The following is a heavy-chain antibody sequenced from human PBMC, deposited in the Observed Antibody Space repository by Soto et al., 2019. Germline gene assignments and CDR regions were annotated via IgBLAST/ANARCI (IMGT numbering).Heavy chain of an antibody. CDR3: ARTFDYYGMDV. J-gene: IGHJ6*02. V-gene: IGHV4-38-2*01. CDR2: IYHAGSV. Sequence: TXTLTCAVSGYSIVSGYYWAWIRQSPGKGLEWIGSIYHAGSVYYNPSLNGRVTLSMDTSKNHFSLKLTSVTAADTAVYYCARTFDYYGMDVWGQGTTVTVSS. CDR1: GYSIVSGYY.